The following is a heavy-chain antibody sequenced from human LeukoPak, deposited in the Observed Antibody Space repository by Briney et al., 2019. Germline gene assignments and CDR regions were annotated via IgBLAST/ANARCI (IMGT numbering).Heavy chain of an antibody. CDR1: GGSISSYY. Sequence: SETLSLTCTVSGGSISSYYWSWIRQPPGKGLEWIGYIYYSGSTNYNPSLKSRVTISIDTSKNQFSLKLTSATAADTAVYYCARGDDYKSTLFDYWGQGTLITVSS. J-gene: IGHJ4*02. D-gene: IGHD5-12*01. CDR3: ARGDDYKSTLFDY. CDR2: IYYSGST. V-gene: IGHV4-59*01.